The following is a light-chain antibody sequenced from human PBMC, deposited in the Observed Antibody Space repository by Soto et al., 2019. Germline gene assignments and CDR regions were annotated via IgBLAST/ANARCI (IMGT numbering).Light chain of an antibody. V-gene: IGKV1-8*01. CDR2: AAS. CDR1: QGISSY. CDR3: QQDYSYPLG. Sequence: AIRMTQSPSSFSASTGDRVTITCRASQGISSYLAWYQQKPGKAPKLLIYAASTLPSGVPPRFSGSGSGTDFTLTISGLQSEDLATDDGQQDYSYPLGFGPGTKVDIK. J-gene: IGKJ3*01.